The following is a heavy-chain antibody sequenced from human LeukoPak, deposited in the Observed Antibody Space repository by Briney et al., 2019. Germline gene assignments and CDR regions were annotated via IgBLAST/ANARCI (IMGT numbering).Heavy chain of an antibody. Sequence: PSETLSLTCNVSSGTISSSSYFWGWIRQPPGNGLEWIGNIYYTGSTHYNPSLKSRLTISVDTSKNQFSLKLSSVTAADTTVYYCARPGRAYYYDSSGSRATDAFDIWGQGTMVTVSS. J-gene: IGHJ3*02. CDR2: IYYTGST. CDR3: ARPGRAYYYDSSGSRATDAFDI. D-gene: IGHD3-22*01. V-gene: IGHV4-39*01. CDR1: SGTISSSSYF.